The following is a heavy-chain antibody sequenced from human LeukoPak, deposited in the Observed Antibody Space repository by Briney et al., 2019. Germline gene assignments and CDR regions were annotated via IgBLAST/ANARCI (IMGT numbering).Heavy chain of an antibody. CDR2: INPNSGGT. V-gene: IGHV1-2*02. CDR3: ARYGCSSTSCYVGYVSGFDP. CDR1: GYTFTGYY. D-gene: IGHD2-2*01. Sequence: ASVKVSCKASGYTFTGYYMHWVRQAPGQGLEWMGWINPNSGGTNYAQKFQGRATMTRDTSISTAYMELSRLRSDDTAVYYCARYGCSSTSCYVGYVSGFDPWGQGTLVTVSS. J-gene: IGHJ5*02.